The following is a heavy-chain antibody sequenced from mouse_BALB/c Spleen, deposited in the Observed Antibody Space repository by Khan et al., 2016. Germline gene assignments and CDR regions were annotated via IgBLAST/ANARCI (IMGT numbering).Heavy chain of an antibody. CDR2: ISYSGST. J-gene: IGHJ2*01. V-gene: IGHV3-2*02. CDR3: ARAWPCYLDY. CDR1: GYSITSDYA. Sequence: EVQLQESGPGLVKPSQSLSLTCTVTGYSITSDYAWNWLRQFPGNKLEWMGYISYSGSTSYNPSLKSRISITRDTSKNQFFLQLHSVTTEDTAAYYCARAWPCYLDYWGQGTTLTVSS.